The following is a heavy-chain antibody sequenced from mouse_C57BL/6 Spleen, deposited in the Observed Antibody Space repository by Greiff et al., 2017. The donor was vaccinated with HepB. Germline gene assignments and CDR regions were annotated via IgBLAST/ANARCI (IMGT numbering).Heavy chain of an antibody. CDR2: IYPGDGDT. CDR1: GYAFSSSW. V-gene: IGHV1-82*01. CDR3: AREGDYGYDWGY. Sequence: VQRVESGPELVKPGASVKISCKASGYAFSSSWMNWVKQRPGKGLEWIGRIYPGDGDTNYNGKFKGKATLTADKSSSTAYMQLSSLTSEDSAVYFCAREGDYGYDWGYWGQGTTLTVSS. J-gene: IGHJ2*01. D-gene: IGHD2-2*01.